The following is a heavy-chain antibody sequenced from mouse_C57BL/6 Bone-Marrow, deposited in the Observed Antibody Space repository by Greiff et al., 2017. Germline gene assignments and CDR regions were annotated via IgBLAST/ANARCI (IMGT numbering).Heavy chain of an antibody. CDR1: GYTFTDYY. J-gene: IGHJ2*01. D-gene: IGHD1-1*01. Sequence: QVQLQQSGPELVKPGASVKLSCKASGYTFTDYYITWVKQRPGQGLEWIGWIFPGSGSTYYTEKFKGKATITVDKSSSTANMLLRRLTSADSAVYCCAREGLFIITVVAAIDYWGQGTTLTVSS. V-gene: IGHV1-75*01. CDR2: IFPGSGST. CDR3: AREGLFIITVVAAIDY.